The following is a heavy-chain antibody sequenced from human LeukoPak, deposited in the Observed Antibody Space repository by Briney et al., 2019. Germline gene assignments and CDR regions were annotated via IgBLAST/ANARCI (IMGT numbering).Heavy chain of an antibody. CDR2: IYYSGST. D-gene: IGHD1-26*01. Sequence: SETLSLTCTVSGGSISSSSYYWGWLRQPPGKGLEWIGSIYYSGSTYYNPSLKSRVTISVDTSKNQFSLKLSSVTAADTAVYYCAREKVLYSGNWDYWGQGTLVTVSS. V-gene: IGHV4-39*07. CDR3: AREKVLYSGNWDY. J-gene: IGHJ4*02. CDR1: GGSISSSSYY.